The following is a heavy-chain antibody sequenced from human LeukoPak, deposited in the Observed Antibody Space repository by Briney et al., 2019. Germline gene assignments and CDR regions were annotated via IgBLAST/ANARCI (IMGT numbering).Heavy chain of an antibody. J-gene: IGHJ5*02. D-gene: IGHD2-15*01. CDR3: TRRVDATRWYDP. Sequence: VWVSRINGDGSTTNYADSVKGRFTISRDNAKNTLYLQMNSLRAEDTAVYYCTRRVDATRWYDPWGQGTLVTVSS. CDR2: INGDGSTT. V-gene: IGHV3-74*01.